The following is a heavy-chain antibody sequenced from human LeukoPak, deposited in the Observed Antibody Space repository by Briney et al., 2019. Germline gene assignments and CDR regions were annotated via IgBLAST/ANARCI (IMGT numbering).Heavy chain of an antibody. D-gene: IGHD3-16*01. J-gene: IGHJ4*02. Sequence: PGGSLRLSCAASGFTFSSYSMNWVRQAPGKGLEWVSSIGSSSSYIYYADSVKGRFTISRDNAKNSLYLQMNSLRAEDTAVYYCAKWGRNWGQGTLVTVSS. CDR3: AKWGRN. CDR1: GFTFSSYS. V-gene: IGHV3-21*04. CDR2: IGSSSSYI.